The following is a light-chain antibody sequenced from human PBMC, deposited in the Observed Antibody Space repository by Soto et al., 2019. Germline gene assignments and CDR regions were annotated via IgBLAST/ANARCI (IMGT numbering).Light chain of an antibody. CDR3: SSYTDSNSFYV. J-gene: IGLJ1*01. V-gene: IGLV2-14*01. CDR2: EVS. CDR1: SSDVGGHDY. Sequence: ALTQPASVSGSPGQSITISCNGTSSDVGGHDYVSWYQQHPGKAPKLTIFEVSNRPSGVSNRFSGSKSGNTAPLTISGLQAEDAADYYCSSYTDSNSFYVFGYGTKVTVL.